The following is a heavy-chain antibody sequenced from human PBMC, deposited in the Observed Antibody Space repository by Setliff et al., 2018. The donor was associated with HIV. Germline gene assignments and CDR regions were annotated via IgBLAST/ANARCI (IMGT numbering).Heavy chain of an antibody. D-gene: IGHD2-21*01. CDR1: GGTFSTYA. V-gene: IGHV1-69*13. Sequence: SVKVSCKASGGTFSTYAISWVRQAPGQGLEWMGGIIPILGTANYDQRFQGRVTITADETTSTAYMELSSLRSEDTAVYFCARDPVSDNSATPYYFDYWGQGTLVTV. J-gene: IGHJ4*02. CDR3: ARDPVSDNSATPYYFDY. CDR2: IIPILGTA.